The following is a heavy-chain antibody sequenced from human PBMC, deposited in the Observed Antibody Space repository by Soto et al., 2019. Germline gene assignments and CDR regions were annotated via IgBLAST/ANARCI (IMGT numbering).Heavy chain of an antibody. CDR2: FYHSGST. V-gene: IGHV4-38-2*01. D-gene: IGHD6-13*01. CDR1: GFSISNGYY. Sequence: PSETLSLTCAVSGFSISNGYYWGWIRQPPGKGLECIGNFYHSGSTSYNPSLKSRVTISVDTSKNQFFLRLTSVTAADTAVYYCARAPRGAAGTGRSAFDIWGQGTRATVSS. CDR3: ARAPRGAAGTGRSAFDI. J-gene: IGHJ3*02.